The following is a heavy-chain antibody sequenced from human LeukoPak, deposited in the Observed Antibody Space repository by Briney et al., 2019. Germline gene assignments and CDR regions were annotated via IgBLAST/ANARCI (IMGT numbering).Heavy chain of an antibody. Sequence: PSETLSLTCAVYGGSFSGYYWSWIRQPPGKGLEWIGEINHSGSTNYNPSLKSRVTISVDTSKNQFSLKLSSVTAADTAVYYCARGRIAAAGLHYYYYGMDVWGQGTTVTVSS. V-gene: IGHV4-34*01. CDR3: ARGRIAAAGLHYYYYGMDV. CDR2: INHSGST. D-gene: IGHD6-13*01. CDR1: GGSFSGYY. J-gene: IGHJ6*02.